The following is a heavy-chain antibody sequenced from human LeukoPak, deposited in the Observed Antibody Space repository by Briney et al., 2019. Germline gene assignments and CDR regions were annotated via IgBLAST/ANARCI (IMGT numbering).Heavy chain of an antibody. D-gene: IGHD3-10*01. CDR3: ARDYYYGSGSYYNVDYFDY. J-gene: IGHJ4*02. CDR1: GGTFSSYA. CDR2: ISAYNGNT. Sequence: ASVKVSCKASGGTFSSYAISWVRQAPGQGLEWMGWISAYNGNTNYAQKLQGRVTMTTDTSTSTAYMELRSLRSDDTAVYYCARDYYYGSGSYYNVDYFDYWGQGTLVTVSS. V-gene: IGHV1-18*01.